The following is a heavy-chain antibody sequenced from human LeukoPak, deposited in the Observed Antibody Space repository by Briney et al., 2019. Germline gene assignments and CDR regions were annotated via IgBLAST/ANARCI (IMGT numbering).Heavy chain of an antibody. CDR2: IKQDGSEK. Sequence: AGGSLRLSCAASGLTFTNYGMTWVRQAPGKGLEWVANIKQDGSEKYYVDSVKGRFTISRDNAKNSLYLQMNSLRAEDTAVYYCARSTVAGTCGYWGQGTLVTVSS. CDR1: GLTFTNYG. D-gene: IGHD6-19*01. J-gene: IGHJ4*02. V-gene: IGHV3-7*01. CDR3: ARSTVAGTCGY.